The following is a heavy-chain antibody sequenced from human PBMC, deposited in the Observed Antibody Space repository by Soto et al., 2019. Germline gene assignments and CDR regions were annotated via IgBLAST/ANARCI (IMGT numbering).Heavy chain of an antibody. J-gene: IGHJ6*02. CDR1: GFTFSTYS. V-gene: IGHV3-30-3*01. CDR2: ISYDGSTK. CDR3: ARDSRMDV. Sequence: QVQLVESGGGVVQPGRSLRLSCAASGFTFSTYSIHWVRQAPGRGLEWVALISYDGSTKYYADSVKGRFTISRDNSKNTLFLKMNSLRGEDTAVYYCARDSRMDVWGQGTTVTVSS.